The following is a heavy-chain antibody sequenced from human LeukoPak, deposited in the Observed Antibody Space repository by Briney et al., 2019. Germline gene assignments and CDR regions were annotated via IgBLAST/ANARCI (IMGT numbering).Heavy chain of an antibody. V-gene: IGHV1-2*02. CDR3: ARRGEGYNFAY. Sequence: ASVKVPCKASGYTFTDYYLHWVRQAPGQGPEWMGWINPNSGGTKYAQKFQGRVTMTRDTSISTAYMELSSLRSDDTAVYYCARRGEGYNFAYWGQGTLVTVSS. J-gene: IGHJ4*02. D-gene: IGHD5-24*01. CDR1: GYTFTDYY. CDR2: INPNSGGT.